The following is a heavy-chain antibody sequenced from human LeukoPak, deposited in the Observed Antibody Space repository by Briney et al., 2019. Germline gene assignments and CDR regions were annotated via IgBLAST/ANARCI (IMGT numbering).Heavy chain of an antibody. CDR2: VGSDDNT. CDR3: AKDLSWWAAADY. J-gene: IGHJ4*02. D-gene: IGHD2-15*01. CDR1: GFTLTRNA. Sequence: GGSLRLSCAASGFTLTRNAMSWVRQTPGRGLEWVSGVGSDDNTHYTDSVRCRFTIARYNANHTLFLQMNSLRVEDTAVYYCAKDLSWWAAADYWGQGALVTVSS. V-gene: IGHV3-23*01.